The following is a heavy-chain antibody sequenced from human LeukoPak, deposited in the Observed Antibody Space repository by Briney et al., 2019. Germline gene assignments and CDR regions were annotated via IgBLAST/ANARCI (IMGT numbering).Heavy chain of an antibody. Sequence: SETLSLTCTVSGGSISSYYWSWIRHPPGKELEWIGYIYYSGSTNYNRSLKSRVTISVDTSKNQFSLKLSPVTGADTAVYYCARRGYFRGGSCYSFDYWGQGTLVTVSS. CDR2: IYYSGST. J-gene: IGHJ4*02. CDR3: ARRGYFRGGSCYSFDY. D-gene: IGHD2-15*01. V-gene: IGHV4-59*08. CDR1: GGSISSYY.